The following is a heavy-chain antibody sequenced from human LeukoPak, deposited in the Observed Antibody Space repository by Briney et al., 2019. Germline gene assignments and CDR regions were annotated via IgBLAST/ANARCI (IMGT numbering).Heavy chain of an antibody. J-gene: IGHJ4*02. CDR1: GGSISSSSYY. CDR3: ARIEYSSSCDY. Sequence: SETLPLTCTVSGGSISSSSYYWGWIRQPPGKGLECIGSIYYSGSTYYNPSLKSRVTISVDTSKNQFSLKLSFVTAADTAVYYCARIEYSSSCDYWGQGTLVTVSS. CDR2: IYYSGST. D-gene: IGHD6-6*01. V-gene: IGHV4-39*07.